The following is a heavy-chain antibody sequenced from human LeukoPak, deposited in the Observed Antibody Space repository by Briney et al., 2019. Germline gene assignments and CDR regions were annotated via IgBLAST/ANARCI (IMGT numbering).Heavy chain of an antibody. Sequence: SETLSLTCAVYGGSVRDNYWSWIRQPPGKGLEWIGEIHHSGSTKYNPSLKSRVTISLDTSKNQFSLKLNSMTAADTAVYYCAGHVSAAAGGRWGQGTLVAVSS. J-gene: IGHJ4*02. CDR2: IHHSGST. V-gene: IGHV4-34*01. D-gene: IGHD6-13*01. CDR3: AGHVSAAAGGR. CDR1: GGSVRDNY.